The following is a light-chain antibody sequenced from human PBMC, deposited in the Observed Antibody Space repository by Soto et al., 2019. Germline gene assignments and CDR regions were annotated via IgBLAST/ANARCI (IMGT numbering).Light chain of an antibody. V-gene: IGKV1-6*01. CDR3: LQDYNYPWT. CDR2: AAS. Sequence: AIQMTQSPSSLSASVGDRVTITCRASQGIRNDLGWYQQKSGKAPKLLIYAASSLQSGVPSRFSGSGSGTDFTLTNSSRQPEDFATYYCLQDYNYPWTFGQGTKVEIK. CDR1: QGIRND. J-gene: IGKJ1*01.